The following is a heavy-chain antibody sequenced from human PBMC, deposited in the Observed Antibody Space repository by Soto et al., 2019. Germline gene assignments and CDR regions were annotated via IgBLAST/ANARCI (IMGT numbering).Heavy chain of an antibody. CDR2: ISPDGGNQ. CDR1: GVIFSDYA. V-gene: IGHV3-30-3*01. D-gene: IGHD6-6*01. J-gene: IGHJ1*01. CDR3: ARENSRIAPRLFQH. Sequence: GGSLRLSCVASGVIFSDYAIHFSRQSPGKGLVWVALISPDGGNQYYSESAKGRFTISRDNSKNTLYLQMNDLRPDDTALYYCARENSRIAPRLFQHWGHGSLVTVSS.